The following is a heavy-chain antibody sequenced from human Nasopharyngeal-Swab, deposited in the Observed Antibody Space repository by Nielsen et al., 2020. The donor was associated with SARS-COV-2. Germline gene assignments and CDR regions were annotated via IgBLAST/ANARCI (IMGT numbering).Heavy chain of an antibody. CDR1: GFTFSSYW. J-gene: IGHJ5*02. Sequence: GGSLRLSCAASGFTFSSYWMHWVRQAPGKGLVWVSRINSDGSSTSYADSVKGRFAISRDNAKNTLYLQMNSLRAEDTAVYYCAKDHSGWYPPPGNWFDPWGQGTLVTVSS. CDR3: AKDHSGWYPPPGNWFDP. D-gene: IGHD6-19*01. CDR2: INSDGSST. V-gene: IGHV3-74*01.